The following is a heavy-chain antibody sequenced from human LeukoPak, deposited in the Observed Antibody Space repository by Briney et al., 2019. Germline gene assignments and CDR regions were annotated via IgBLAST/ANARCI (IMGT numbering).Heavy chain of an antibody. D-gene: IGHD3-16*01. CDR3: ARAGSSYVEAAY. CDR2: IHQDGSLQ. CDR1: GFTFTSYW. Sequence: GGSLRLSCAASGFTFTSYWMTWVRQPPGRGLEWVANIHQDGSLQFYVDSVKGRFTVSRGNARNLLYLQTNGLRAEDTAVYYCARAGSSYVEAAYWGLGTLVTVSS. J-gene: IGHJ4*02. V-gene: IGHV3-7*01.